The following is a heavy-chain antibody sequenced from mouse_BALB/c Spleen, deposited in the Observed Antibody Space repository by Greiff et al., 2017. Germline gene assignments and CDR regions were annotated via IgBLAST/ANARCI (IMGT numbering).Heavy chain of an antibody. V-gene: IGHV14-3*02. J-gene: IGHJ4*01. CDR2: IDPANGNT. D-gene: IGHD2-3*01. CDR1: GFNIKDTY. Sequence: VQLKQSGAELVKPGASVKLSCTASGFNIKDTYMHWVKQRPEQGLEWIGRIDPANGNTKYDPKFQGKATITADTSSNTAYLQLSSLTSEDTAVYYCARAGYYVYAMENCGQGTSVTVSA. CDR3: ARAGYYVYAMEN.